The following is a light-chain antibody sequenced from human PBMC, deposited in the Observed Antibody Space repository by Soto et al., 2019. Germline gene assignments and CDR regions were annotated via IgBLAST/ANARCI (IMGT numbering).Light chain of an antibody. CDR2: GAS. Sequence: EIVMTQSPATLSVSPGERATLSCRASQSVSSNLAWYQQKPGKAPRLLIYGASTRATGIPARFSGSGSVTEFTLTISSLQSEDFAVYYCQQYNNWPPWTFGQGTKVVIK. CDR3: QQYNNWPPWT. CDR1: QSVSSN. V-gene: IGKV3-15*01. J-gene: IGKJ1*01.